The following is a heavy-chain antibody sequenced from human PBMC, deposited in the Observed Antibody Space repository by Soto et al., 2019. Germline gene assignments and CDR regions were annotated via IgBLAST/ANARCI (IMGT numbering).Heavy chain of an antibody. J-gene: IGHJ4*02. CDR1: GFTFSDHA. CDR2: ISGGGSGA. Sequence: EVQLLESGGGLVQPGGSLRLSCTASGFTFSDHAMTWVRQAPGKGLEWLSGISGGGSGAYYADSVKGRFTVSRANSNNTLFLQMDSLSVDDTAVYYCAIDLWWYTHWGQGTLVTVSS. V-gene: IGHV3-23*01. CDR3: AIDLWWYTH. D-gene: IGHD2-15*01.